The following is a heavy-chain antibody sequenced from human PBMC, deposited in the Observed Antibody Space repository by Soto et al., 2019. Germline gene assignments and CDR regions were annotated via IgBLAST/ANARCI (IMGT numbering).Heavy chain of an antibody. CDR2: VIPVLGVT. V-gene: IGHV1-69*02. D-gene: IGHD2-21*02. CDR3: ARRRYCGADCYSQYYYGMDI. Sequence: QVQLVQSGAELKKPGSSVKVSCRSGGDTFSSYTVSWVRQAPGQGLEWMGRVIPVLGVTNYARKFQGRVSISAKKSTSTAYLELRSLTSGDSGVYYCARRRYCGADCYSQYYYGMDIWGQGTTVIVSS. CDR1: GDTFSSYT. J-gene: IGHJ6*02.